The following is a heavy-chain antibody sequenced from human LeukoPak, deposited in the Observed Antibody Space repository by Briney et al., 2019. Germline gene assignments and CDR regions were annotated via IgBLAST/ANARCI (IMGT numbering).Heavy chain of an antibody. V-gene: IGHV3-30*18. Sequence: GRSLRLSCAASGFTFSSYGMHWVRQAPGKGLEWVAVISHDGSNKYYADSVKGRFTISRDNSKNTLYLQMNSLRAEDTAVYYCAKDHSPYDYDFWSGYLPSLYYYYGMDVWGQGTRVTVSS. CDR2: ISHDGSNK. CDR1: GFTFSSYG. J-gene: IGHJ6*02. CDR3: AKDHSPYDYDFWSGYLPSLYYYYGMDV. D-gene: IGHD3-3*01.